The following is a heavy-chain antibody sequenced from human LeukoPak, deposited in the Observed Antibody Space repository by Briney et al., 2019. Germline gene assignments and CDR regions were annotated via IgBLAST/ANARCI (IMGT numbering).Heavy chain of an antibody. D-gene: IGHD7-27*01. V-gene: IGHV4-39*07. CDR3: AALGGHNWGAFDI. CDR1: GGSISSSSYY. CDR2: IYYSGST. J-gene: IGHJ3*02. Sequence: PSKTLSLTRTVSGGSISSSSYYWGWIRQPPGKGLEWIGSIYYSGSTYYNPSLKSRVTISVDTSKNQFSLKLSSVTAADTAVYYCAALGGHNWGAFDIWGQGTMVTVSS.